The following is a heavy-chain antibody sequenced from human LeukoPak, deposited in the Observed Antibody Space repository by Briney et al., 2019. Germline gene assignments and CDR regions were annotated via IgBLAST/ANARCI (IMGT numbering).Heavy chain of an antibody. J-gene: IGHJ4*02. CDR2: IYYSGST. CDR1: GGSISSSSYY. D-gene: IGHD2-15*01. CDR3: ARRPYCSGGSCYSMNYFDY. Sequence: SETLSLTCTVSGGSISSSSYYWGWIRQPPGKGLEWIGSIYYSGSTYYNPSLKSRVTISVDTSKNQFSLKLSSVTAADTAVYYCARRPYCSGGSCYSMNYFDYWGQGILVTVSS. V-gene: IGHV4-39*01.